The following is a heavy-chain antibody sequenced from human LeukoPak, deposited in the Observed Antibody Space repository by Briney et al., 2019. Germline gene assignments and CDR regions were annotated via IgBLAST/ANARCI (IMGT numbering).Heavy chain of an antibody. J-gene: IGHJ4*02. CDR3: ARALWNSGCV. Sequence: GGSLRLSCAASGFTFSSYWISWVRQAAGKGLEWVANIKQDGSQKHYVDSVTGRFTISRDNAKRSSYLQMNSLRDEDTAVYFCARALWNSGCVWGQGTLVTVSS. CDR2: IKQDGSQK. D-gene: IGHD1-7*01. V-gene: IGHV3-7*03. CDR1: GFTFSSYW.